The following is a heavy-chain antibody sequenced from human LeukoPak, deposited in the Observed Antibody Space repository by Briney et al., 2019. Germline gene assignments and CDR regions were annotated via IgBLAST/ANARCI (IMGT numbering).Heavy chain of an antibody. D-gene: IGHD2-15*01. Sequence: GGSLRLSCAASGFAFSDYWMSWVRQAPGKGLEWVANINEDGSKKHYLDSVEGRFTISRDNAKNSLYLQMNSLRAEDTAVYFCASRHCSGGGCYFAGADPFDYWGQGTLVTVSS. CDR3: ASRHCSGGGCYFAGADPFDY. V-gene: IGHV3-7*03. J-gene: IGHJ4*02. CDR2: INEDGSKK. CDR1: GFAFSDYW.